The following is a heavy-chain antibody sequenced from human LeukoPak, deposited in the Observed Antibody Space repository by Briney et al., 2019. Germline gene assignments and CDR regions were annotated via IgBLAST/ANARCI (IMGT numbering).Heavy chain of an antibody. CDR3: ASISKGSTPFRNY. J-gene: IGHJ4*02. Sequence: SETLSLTCTVSGYSISSGYYWGWIRPPPGKGLGWIGSIYLSGSTYYTPSHKSRVTISVDTSKNQFSLKLSSVTAAHTAVYYCASISKGSTPFRNYWGQGTLVTVSS. V-gene: IGHV4-38-2*02. CDR2: IYLSGST. D-gene: IGHD3-10*01. CDR1: GYSISSGYY.